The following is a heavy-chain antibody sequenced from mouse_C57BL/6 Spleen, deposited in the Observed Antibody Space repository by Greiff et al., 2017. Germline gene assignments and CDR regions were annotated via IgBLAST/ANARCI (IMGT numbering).Heavy chain of an antibody. CDR3: TAGNYVFDY. Sequence: EVKLVESGGGLVQPGESLKLSCVASGFTFSNYWMNWVRQSPEKGLEWVAQIRLKSDNYATHYAESVKGRFTISRDDSKSSVYLQMNNLRAEDTGIYYCTAGNYVFDYWGQGTTLTVSS. D-gene: IGHD2-1*01. J-gene: IGHJ2*01. V-gene: IGHV6-3*01. CDR2: IRLKSDNYAT. CDR1: GFTFSNYW.